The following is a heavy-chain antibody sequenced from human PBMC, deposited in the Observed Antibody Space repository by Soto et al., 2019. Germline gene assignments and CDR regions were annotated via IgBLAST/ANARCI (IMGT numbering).Heavy chain of an antibody. D-gene: IGHD6-19*01. Sequence: PSETLSLTCAVYGGSFSGYYWSRIRQPPGKGLEWIGEINHSGSTNYNPSLKSRVTISADTSKNQFSLKLSSVTAADTAVYYCARGSRISQWLVRPHFGYRGQGTPVTVSS. J-gene: IGHJ4*02. CDR3: ARGSRISQWLVRPHFGY. V-gene: IGHV4-34*01. CDR2: INHSGST. CDR1: GGSFSGYY.